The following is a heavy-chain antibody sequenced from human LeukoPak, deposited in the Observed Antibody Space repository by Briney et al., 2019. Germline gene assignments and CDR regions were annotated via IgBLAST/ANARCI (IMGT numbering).Heavy chain of an antibody. J-gene: IGHJ4*02. V-gene: IGHV3-21*01. CDR2: ISSSSSYI. CDR1: GFTFSSYS. D-gene: IGHD6-13*01. Sequence: PGGSLRLSCAASGFTFSSYSMNWVRQAPGKGLEWVSSISSSSSYIYYADSVKGRFTISRDNAKNSLSLQMNSLRAEDTAVYYCARPRGSSTWVDYWGQGTLVTVSS. CDR3: ARPRGSSTWVDY.